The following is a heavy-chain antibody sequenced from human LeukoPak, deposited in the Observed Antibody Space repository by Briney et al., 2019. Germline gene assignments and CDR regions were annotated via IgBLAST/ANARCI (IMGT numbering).Heavy chain of an antibody. V-gene: IGHV3-23*01. CDR1: GFTFKNYA. Sequence: PGGSLRLSCVVSGFTFKNYAMSWVRLAPGKGLECVSSIRDSGNGTDYADSVKGRFTVSRDNSKNTLYLHMNTLGAEDTAVYYCAKWAYYDFWSGHYKSHFDSWGQGTLVTVSP. CDR2: IRDSGNGT. CDR3: AKWAYYDFWSGHYKSHFDS. J-gene: IGHJ4*02. D-gene: IGHD3-3*01.